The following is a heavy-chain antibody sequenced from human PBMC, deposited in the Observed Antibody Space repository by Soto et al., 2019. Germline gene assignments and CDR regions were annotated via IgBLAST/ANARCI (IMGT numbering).Heavy chain of an antibody. CDR3: ARDYGDYQFDP. CDR1: GYTFIRYG. V-gene: IGHV1-3*01. CDR2: INAGNGNT. Sequence: ASVKVSCKASGYTFIRYGISWVRQAPGQGLEWMGWINAGNGNTKYSQKFQGRVTITRDTSASTAYMELSSLRSEDTAVYYCARDYGDYQFDPWGQGTLVTVSS. J-gene: IGHJ5*02. D-gene: IGHD4-17*01.